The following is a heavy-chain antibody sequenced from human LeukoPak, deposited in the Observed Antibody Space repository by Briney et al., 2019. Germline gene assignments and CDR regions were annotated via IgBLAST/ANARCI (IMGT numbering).Heavy chain of an antibody. CDR1: GYTFTSYD. CDR2: MNPNSGNT. CDR3: ARDGAVAGTSDYYYYYGMDV. J-gene: IGHJ6*02. D-gene: IGHD6-19*01. V-gene: IGHV1-8*01. Sequence: GASVKVSCKASGYTFTSYDINWVRQATGQGLEWMGWMNPNSGNTGYAQKFQGRVTMTRNTSISTAYMELSSLRSEDTAVYYCARDGAVAGTSDYYYYYGMDVWGQGTTVTVSS.